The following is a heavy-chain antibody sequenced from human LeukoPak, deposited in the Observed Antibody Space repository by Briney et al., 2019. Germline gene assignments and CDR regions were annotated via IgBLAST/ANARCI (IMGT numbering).Heavy chain of an antibody. CDR2: INSDGSST. D-gene: IGHD6-13*01. J-gene: IGHJ4*02. Sequence: GGSLRLSCAASGFTFSSYWMHWVRQAPGKGLLWVSRINSDGSSTSYADSVKGRFTISRDNAKNTLYLQMNSLRAEDTAVYYCARVSPGIAAAGPIDYWGQGTLVTVSS. CDR3: ARVSPGIAAAGPIDY. V-gene: IGHV3-74*01. CDR1: GFTFSSYW.